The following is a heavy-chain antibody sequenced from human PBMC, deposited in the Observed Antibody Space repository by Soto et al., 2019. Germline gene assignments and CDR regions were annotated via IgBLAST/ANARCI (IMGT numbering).Heavy chain of an antibody. Sequence: QVQLVQSGAEVKKPGSSVKVSCKASGGNFNNYAISWVRQAPAQGLQWMGGIIPIIDTTHYAQKLEGRVTISADRGRTTVYMELTGRTSDDSATYFCAREPRARAALRLWGQGTVVTVSS. D-gene: IGHD2-15*01. J-gene: IGHJ3*01. V-gene: IGHV1-69*06. CDR3: AREPRARAALRL. CDR1: GGNFNNYA. CDR2: IIPIIDTT.